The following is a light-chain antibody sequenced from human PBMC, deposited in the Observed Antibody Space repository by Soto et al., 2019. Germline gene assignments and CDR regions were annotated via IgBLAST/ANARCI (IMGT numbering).Light chain of an antibody. CDR2: GVS. V-gene: IGKV3-20*01. CDR3: QQYGDSPPWT. CDR1: QSVSSNY. Sequence: EIVLTQSPGTLSLSPGERATLSCRASQSVSSNYLAWYQQKAGQAPRLLIYGVSSRATGIPDRFSGSGSGTNFTLTISRLEPEGFEVYYCQQYGDSPPWTFGQGTKVEIK. J-gene: IGKJ1*01.